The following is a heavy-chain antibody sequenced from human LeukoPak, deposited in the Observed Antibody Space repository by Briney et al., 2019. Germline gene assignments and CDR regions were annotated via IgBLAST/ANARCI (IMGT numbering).Heavy chain of an antibody. V-gene: IGHV3-30*02. D-gene: IGHD3-3*01. CDR1: GFTFGDYA. J-gene: IGHJ6*03. CDR2: IRYDGSNK. Sequence: PGRSLRISCTASGFTFGDYAMSWVRQAPGKGLEWVAFIRYDGSNKYYADSVKGRFTISRDNAKNSLYLQMNSLRAEDTAVYYCARDGEVIYDFWSGYHYYMDVWGKGTTVTVSS. CDR3: ARDGEVIYDFWSGYHYYMDV.